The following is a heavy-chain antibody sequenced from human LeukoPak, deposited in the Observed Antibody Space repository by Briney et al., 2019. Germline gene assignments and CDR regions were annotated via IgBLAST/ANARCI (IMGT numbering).Heavy chain of an antibody. Sequence: GGSLRLSCAASRFTFSSYSMNWVCQAPGKGLEWVSSISSSSSYIYYADSVKGRFTISRDNAKNSLYLQMNSLRAEDTAVYYCARDQVESRWFGELLSDGMDVWGQGTTVTVSS. CDR2: ISSSSSYI. D-gene: IGHD3-10*01. CDR1: RFTFSSYS. CDR3: ARDQVESRWFGELLSDGMDV. J-gene: IGHJ6*02. V-gene: IGHV3-21*01.